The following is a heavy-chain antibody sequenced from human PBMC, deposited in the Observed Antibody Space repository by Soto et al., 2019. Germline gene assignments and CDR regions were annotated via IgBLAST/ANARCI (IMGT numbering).Heavy chain of an antibody. Sequence: QVQLQESGPGLGKASQTLSLTCTVSGGTITTGGHFWSWIRQYPGKGLEWIGYIYYSGTTHYNPSLKSRVTISIDTSKNQFSLNLSSVTAADTAVYYCARVVSGSYLDYWGQGTLVTVSS. CDR3: ARVVSGSYLDY. V-gene: IGHV4-31*03. J-gene: IGHJ4*02. D-gene: IGHD1-26*01. CDR1: GGTITTGGHF. CDR2: IYYSGTT.